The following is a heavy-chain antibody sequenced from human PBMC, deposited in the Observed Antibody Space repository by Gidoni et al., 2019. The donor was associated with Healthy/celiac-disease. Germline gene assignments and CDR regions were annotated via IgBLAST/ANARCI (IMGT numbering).Heavy chain of an antibody. V-gene: IGHV2-5*02. J-gene: IGHJ4*02. Sequence: QITLKESGPTLVKPTQTLTLTCTFSGFSLRTSGVGVGWIRQPPGKALEWLALIYWDDDKRYSPSLKSRLTITKDTSKHQVVLTMTNMDPVDTATYYCAHSWDSGYEEGLIVDYWGQGTLVTVSS. CDR2: IYWDDDK. D-gene: IGHD5-12*01. CDR1: GFSLRTSGVG. CDR3: AHSWDSGYEEGLIVDY.